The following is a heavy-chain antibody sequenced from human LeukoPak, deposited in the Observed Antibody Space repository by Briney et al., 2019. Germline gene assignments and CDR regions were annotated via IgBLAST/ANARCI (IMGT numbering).Heavy chain of an antibody. CDR2: ISGSGGST. V-gene: IGHV3-23*01. CDR1: GFTFSSYA. J-gene: IGHJ1*01. CDR3: AKGSGYDILTGYYFEYFQH. Sequence: GGSLRLSCAASGFTFSSYAMSWVRQAPGKGLEWVSAISGSGGSTYYADSVKGRFTISRDNSKNTLYLQMNSLRAEDTAVYYCAKGSGYDILTGYYFEYFQHWGQGTLATVSS. D-gene: IGHD3-9*01.